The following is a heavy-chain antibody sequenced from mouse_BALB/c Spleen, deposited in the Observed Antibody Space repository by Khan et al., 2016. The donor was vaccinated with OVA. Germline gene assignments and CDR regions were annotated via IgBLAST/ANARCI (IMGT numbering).Heavy chain of an antibody. D-gene: IGHD2-3*01. Sequence: VQLLETGPGLVAPSQSLSITCTVAGFSLTSYGVNWVRQPLGKGLEWLGVLWGYGSTNNPSALISRLSISKDNSKSQVFLKLNSLQTDDTATYYCAKFDGIFYAVDYWGQGTSVTVSS. CDR2: LWGYGST. CDR3: AKFDGIFYAVDY. V-gene: IGHV2-3*01. CDR1: GFSLTSYG. J-gene: IGHJ4*01.